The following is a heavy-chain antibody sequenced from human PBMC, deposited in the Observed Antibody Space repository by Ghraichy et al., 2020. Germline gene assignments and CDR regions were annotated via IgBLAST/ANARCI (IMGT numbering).Heavy chain of an antibody. CDR2: IHYSGVT. Sequence: SETLSLTCTVSSGSVTSTSFYWTWIRQPPGKGLEWIGDIHYSGVTTYNPSLKSRVTISLDTSKNQFSLKMTAVTAADTAVYYCARNLRIEASGSLHTFGLDVWGQGTTVTVSS. CDR1: SGSVTSTSFY. D-gene: IGHD3-10*01. CDR3: ARNLRIEASGSLHTFGLDV. V-gene: IGHV4-61*01. J-gene: IGHJ6*02.